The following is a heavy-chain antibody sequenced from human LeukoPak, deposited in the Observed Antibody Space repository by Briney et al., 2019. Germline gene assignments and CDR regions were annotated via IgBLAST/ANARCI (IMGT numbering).Heavy chain of an antibody. CDR3: ARDPRGPTGYDNSARDTFDS. V-gene: IGHV3-30*04. CDR2: ILYDEGGMQ. J-gene: IGHJ4*02. Sequence: GRSLRPSCVGAGFIFRDYSMHWVRQAPGKWLEWVAVILYDEGGMQYYADTVKGRFTISRDSAKNTLYLQMNSLRADDTAVYFCARDPRGPTGYDNSARDTFDSWGQGTRVTVSS. D-gene: IGHD3-22*01. CDR1: GFIFRDYS.